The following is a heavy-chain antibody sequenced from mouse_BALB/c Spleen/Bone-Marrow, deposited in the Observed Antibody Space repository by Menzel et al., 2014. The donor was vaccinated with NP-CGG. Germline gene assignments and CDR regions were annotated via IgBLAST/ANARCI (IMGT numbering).Heavy chain of an antibody. Sequence: QVQLKQSGAELAKPGASVKMSCKASGYTFTSYWMHWVKQRLGQGLEWIGYINPSTGYTEYNQKFKDKATLTADKSSSTAYMQLSSLTSEDSAVYYCARYHYGYDGFAYWGQGTLVTVSA. D-gene: IGHD2-2*01. CDR2: INPSTGYT. CDR1: GYTFTSYW. CDR3: ARYHYGYDGFAY. J-gene: IGHJ3*01. V-gene: IGHV1-7*01.